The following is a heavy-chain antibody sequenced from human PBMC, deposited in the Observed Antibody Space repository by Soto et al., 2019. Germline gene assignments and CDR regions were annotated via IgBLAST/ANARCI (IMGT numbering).Heavy chain of an antibody. CDR2: IIPMFGTA. Sequence: SVEVSCKASGDTFNSYAINWVRQGPGQGLEWMGGIIPMFGTANYAQKFKGRVTITAGESTSTVYMELSSLRSEDTAVYYCARVGPAHYYDCSGYYYRHEHWGQGTRVTVPS. CDR3: ARVGPAHYYDCSGYYYRHEH. V-gene: IGHV1-69*13. CDR1: GDTFNSYA. D-gene: IGHD3-22*01. J-gene: IGHJ4*02.